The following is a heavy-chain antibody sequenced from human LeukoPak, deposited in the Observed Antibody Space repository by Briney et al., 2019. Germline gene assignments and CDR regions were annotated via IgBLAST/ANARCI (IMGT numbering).Heavy chain of an antibody. CDR2: IYYTGST. CDR3: ARHQDSGDYPSDY. D-gene: IGHD4-17*01. J-gene: IGHJ4*02. Sequence: PSETLSLTCTVSGGSISRYYWSWIRQSPGKGLEFIGYIYYTGSTNYNPSLKSRVTMSVDTSKNQFSLKLSSVTAADTAVYYCARHQDSGDYPSDYWGQGTLVTVSS. CDR1: GGSISRYY. V-gene: IGHV4-59*08.